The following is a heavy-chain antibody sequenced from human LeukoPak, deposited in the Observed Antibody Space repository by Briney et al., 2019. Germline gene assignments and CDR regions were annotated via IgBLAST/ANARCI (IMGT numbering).Heavy chain of an antibody. Sequence: SETLSLTCAVSGYSITTYYWSWIRQPPGKGLEWIGRIYSSGITNYNPSLKSRVTMSVDTSKNQFSLKLTSVTAADTAVYFCARMYSGTYGGIDYWGQGTLVSVSS. V-gene: IGHV4-4*07. CDR1: GYSITTYY. J-gene: IGHJ4*02. CDR3: ARMYSGTYGGIDY. CDR2: IYSSGIT. D-gene: IGHD1-26*01.